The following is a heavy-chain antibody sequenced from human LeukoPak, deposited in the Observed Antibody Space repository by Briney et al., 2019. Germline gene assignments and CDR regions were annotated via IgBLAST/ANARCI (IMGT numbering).Heavy chain of an antibody. CDR1: GFTFSSYS. V-gene: IGHV3-48*04. CDR2: ISSSSSTI. CDR3: ARMDCSSTSCPLGY. J-gene: IGHJ4*02. Sequence: GGSLRLSCAASGFTFSSYSMNWVRQAPGKGLEWVSYISSSSSTIYYADSVKGRSTISRDNAKNSLYLQMNSLRAEDTAVYYCARMDCSSTSCPLGYWGQGTLVTVSS. D-gene: IGHD2-2*01.